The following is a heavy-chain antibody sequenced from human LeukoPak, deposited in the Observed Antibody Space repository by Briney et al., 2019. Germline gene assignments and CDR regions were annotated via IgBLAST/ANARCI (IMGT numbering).Heavy chain of an antibody. J-gene: IGHJ3*02. Sequence: PGGSLRLSCAASGFTFSSNYMNWVRQAPGKGLEWVSVIYSGGSTFYADSVEGRFTISRDNSNNTLYLQMNSLRAEDTAMYYCAGEYYDNSGGEDAFDIWGPGTMVTVSS. CDR2: IYSGGST. CDR1: GFTFSSNY. D-gene: IGHD3-22*01. V-gene: IGHV3-53*01. CDR3: AGEYYDNSGGEDAFDI.